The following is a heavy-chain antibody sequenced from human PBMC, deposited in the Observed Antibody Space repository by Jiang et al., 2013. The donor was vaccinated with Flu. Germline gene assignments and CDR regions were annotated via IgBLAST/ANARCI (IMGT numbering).Heavy chain of an antibody. J-gene: IGHJ3*01. D-gene: IGHD6-13*01. Sequence: DGGTSRLRVHPSRGRFTISRDDSKTTLYLQMNSLKTEDTAVYYCATEGAAAVRPGDVDAFDVWGQGTMVTVSS. V-gene: IGHV3-15*01. CDR2: DGGTS. CDR3: ATEGAAAVRPGDVDAFDV.